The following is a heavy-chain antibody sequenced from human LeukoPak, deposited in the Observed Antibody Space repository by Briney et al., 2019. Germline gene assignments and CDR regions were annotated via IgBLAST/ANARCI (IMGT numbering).Heavy chain of an antibody. V-gene: IGHV3-23*01. CDR1: GFTFITAS. D-gene: IGHD6-19*01. CDR2: FDTGFGT. J-gene: IGHJ4*02. CDR3: ARSSGWWSLDY. Sequence: GGALRLSCAASGFTFITASLHWVRQAPGRGLGWVSAFDTGFGTYYPDSLKGRFTISRDNSKNTLFLQMNSLRAEDTAVYYCARSSGWWSLDYWGQGTLVAVSS.